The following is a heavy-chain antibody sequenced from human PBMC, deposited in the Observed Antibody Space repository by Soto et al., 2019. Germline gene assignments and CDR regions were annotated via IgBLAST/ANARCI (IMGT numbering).Heavy chain of an antibody. J-gene: IGHJ6*02. V-gene: IGHV3-30-3*01. Sequence: QVQLVESGGGVVQPGRSLRLSCAGSGFTFSRNVMHWVRQAPGKGLEWVAFISYDGSNKYYADSVKGRFTISRDNSKNTLYQQMTSLRPEDTSVYYCASGYCSTTSCFYGMDVWGQGTTVTVSS. CDR3: ASGYCSTTSCFYGMDV. CDR2: ISYDGSNK. CDR1: GFTFSRNV. D-gene: IGHD2-2*01.